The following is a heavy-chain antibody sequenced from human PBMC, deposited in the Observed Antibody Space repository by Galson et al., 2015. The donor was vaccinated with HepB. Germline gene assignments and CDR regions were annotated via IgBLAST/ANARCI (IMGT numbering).Heavy chain of an antibody. D-gene: IGHD3-10*01. J-gene: IGHJ6*02. V-gene: IGHV3-7*03. CDR1: EFTFSSSW. CDR3: ARRISLVRGIITRPDYYYGMDV. CDR2: INPDGSEE. Sequence: SLRLSCAGSEFTFSSSWMHWVRQAPGKGLEWVAHINPDGSEEYYAASLKGRVTISRDNAKNSLYLQMDSLRAEDTAVYYCARRISLVRGIITRPDYYYGMDVWGQGTTVTVAS.